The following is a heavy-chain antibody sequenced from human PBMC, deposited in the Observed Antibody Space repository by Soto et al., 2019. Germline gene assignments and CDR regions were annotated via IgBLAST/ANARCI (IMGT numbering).Heavy chain of an antibody. D-gene: IGHD3-3*01. CDR3: ASYFWSGYTYYYYYGMDV. Sequence: QVQLVQSGAEVKKPGSSVKVSCKASGGTFSSYAISWVRQAPGQGLEWMGGIIPIFGTANYAQKFQGRVTITADESTSTAYMELGSLRSEDTAVYYCASYFWSGYTYYYYYGMDVWGQGTTVTVSS. CDR2: IIPIFGTA. J-gene: IGHJ6*02. V-gene: IGHV1-69*01. CDR1: GGTFSSYA.